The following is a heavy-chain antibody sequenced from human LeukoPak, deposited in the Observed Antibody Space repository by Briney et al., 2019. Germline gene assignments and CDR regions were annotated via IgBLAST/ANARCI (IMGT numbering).Heavy chain of an antibody. D-gene: IGHD3-16*02. CDR2: ISAYNGNT. V-gene: IGHV1-18*01. CDR1: GYTFTSYG. CDR3: ARAIMITFGGVIPRYFDY. Sequence: ASVKVSCKASGYTFTSYGISWVRQAPGQGLEWVGWISAYNGNTNYAQKLQGRVTMTTDTSTSTAYMELRSLRSDYTAVYYCARAIMITFGGVIPRYFDYWGQGTLVTVSS. J-gene: IGHJ4*02.